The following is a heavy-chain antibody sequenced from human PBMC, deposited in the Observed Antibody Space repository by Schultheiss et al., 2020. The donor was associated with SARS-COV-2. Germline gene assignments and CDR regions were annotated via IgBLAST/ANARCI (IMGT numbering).Heavy chain of an antibody. CDR1: GGSISSYY. J-gene: IGHJ5*02. V-gene: IGHV4-59*12. D-gene: IGHD3-3*01. CDR3: AAIFGGDIGWFDP. CDR2: IYYSGST. Sequence: SQTLSLTCTVSGGSISSYYWSWIRQPPGKGLEWIGYIYYSGSTNYNPSLKSRVTISVDTSKNQFSLKLSSVTAADTAVYYCAAIFGGDIGWFDPWGQGTLVTVSS.